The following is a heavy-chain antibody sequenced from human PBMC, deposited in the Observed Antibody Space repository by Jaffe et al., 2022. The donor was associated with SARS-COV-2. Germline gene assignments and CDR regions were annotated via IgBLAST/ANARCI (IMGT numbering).Heavy chain of an antibody. CDR1: GFTFSDYY. V-gene: IGHV3-11*01. D-gene: IGHD1-1*01. Sequence: QVQLVESGGGLVKPGGSLRLSCAASGFTFSDYYMSWIRQAPGKGLEWVSYISSSGSTIYYADSVKGRFTISRDNAKNSLYLQMNSLRAEDTAVYYCARDGGRNWNDRKTSYYGMDVWGQGTTVTVSS. CDR2: ISSSGSTI. CDR3: ARDGGRNWNDRKTSYYGMDV. J-gene: IGHJ6*02.